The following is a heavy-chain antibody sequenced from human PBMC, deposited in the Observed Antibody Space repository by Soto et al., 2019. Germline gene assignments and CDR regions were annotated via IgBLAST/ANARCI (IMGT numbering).Heavy chain of an antibody. J-gene: IGHJ6*02. D-gene: IGHD4-4*01. V-gene: IGHV1-2*04. CDR2: INPKTGGT. CDR1: GYTFSDYY. CDR3: ARDPESPQGNRGLDV. Sequence: QVQLVQSGAEVKKPGASVKVSCKASGYTFSDYYMHWVRQAPGQGLEWMGWINPKTGGTNYAQKFQDCVTMTRDTSISTAHMELNRLTSDDTAVYYCARDPESPQGNRGLDVWGQGTTVTVSS.